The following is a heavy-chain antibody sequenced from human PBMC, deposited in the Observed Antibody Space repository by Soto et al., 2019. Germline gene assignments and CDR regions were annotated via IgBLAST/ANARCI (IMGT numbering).Heavy chain of an antibody. CDR1: GFTFSDYY. CDR3: ARGTVAGRRLIDY. D-gene: IGHD6-19*01. CDR2: ISSSSSYT. V-gene: IGHV3-11*06. Sequence: GGSLRLSCAASGFTFSDYYMSWIRQAPGKGLEWVSYISSSSSYTNYADSVKGRFTISRDNAKNSLYLQMNSLRAEDTAVYYCARGTVAGRRLIDYWGQGTLVTVSS. J-gene: IGHJ4*02.